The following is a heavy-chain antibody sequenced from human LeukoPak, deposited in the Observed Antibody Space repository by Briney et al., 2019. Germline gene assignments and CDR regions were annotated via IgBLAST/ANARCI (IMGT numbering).Heavy chain of an antibody. CDR3: AKDGVVVTATFS. Sequence: GGSLRLSCAASGCTFSSYAMSWVRQAPGKGLEWVSAISGSGGSTYYADSVKGRFTISRDNSKNTLYLQMNSLRAEDTAVYYCAKDGVVVTATFSWGQGTLVTVSS. D-gene: IGHD2-21*02. CDR2: ISGSGGST. V-gene: IGHV3-23*01. J-gene: IGHJ4*02. CDR1: GCTFSSYA.